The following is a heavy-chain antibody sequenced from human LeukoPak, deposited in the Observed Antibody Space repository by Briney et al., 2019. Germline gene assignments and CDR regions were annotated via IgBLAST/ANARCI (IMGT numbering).Heavy chain of an antibody. V-gene: IGHV1-46*01. CDR2: INPSGSYT. D-gene: IGHD2-15*01. CDR3: ARGAADIVVVVAAYYYYMDV. Sequence: AASVKVSCKAPGYTFTGYYMHWVRQAPGQGLEWMGIINPSGSYTSYAQKFQGRVTMTRDTSTSTVYMELSSLRSEDTAVYYCARGAADIVVVVAAYYYYMDVWGKGTTVTISS. J-gene: IGHJ6*03. CDR1: GYTFTGYY.